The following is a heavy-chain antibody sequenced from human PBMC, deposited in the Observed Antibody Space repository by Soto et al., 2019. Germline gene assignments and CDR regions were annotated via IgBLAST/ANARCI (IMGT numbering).Heavy chain of an antibody. CDR3: GRVAAAGSVDY. Sequence: ASVKVSCKASGYTFTGYYMHWVRQAPGQGLEWMGWINPNSGGTNYAQKFQGWVTMTRDTSISTAYMELSRLRSDDTAVYYCGRVAAAGSVDYWGQGTLVTVSS. CDR2: INPNSGGT. V-gene: IGHV1-2*04. CDR1: GYTFTGYY. D-gene: IGHD6-13*01. J-gene: IGHJ4*02.